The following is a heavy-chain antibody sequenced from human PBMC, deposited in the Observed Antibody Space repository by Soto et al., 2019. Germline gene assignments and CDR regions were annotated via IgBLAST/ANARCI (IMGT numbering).Heavy chain of an antibody. V-gene: IGHV3-30-3*01. CDR2: ISFDGTKK. CDR3: ARGHVDGHRYINYGLVV. J-gene: IGHJ6*01. Sequence: GGSLRLSCAASGFTFNIYALHWVRQAPGKGLEWVAVISFDGTKKYYSDSVKGRFTISRDNLKNTLYLQMNNLRVEDAALYFSARGHVDGHRYINYGLVVWCQEAMVTAFS. CDR1: GFTFNIYA. D-gene: IGHD2-21*02.